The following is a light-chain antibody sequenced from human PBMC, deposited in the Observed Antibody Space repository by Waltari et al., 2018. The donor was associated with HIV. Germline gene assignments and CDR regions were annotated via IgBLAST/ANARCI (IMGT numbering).Light chain of an antibody. CDR1: QSLSNTY. CDR2: GAS. CDR3: QQYDSSPLT. Sequence: EIVLTQSPGTLSLSPGERATLSYRASQSLSNTYLAWYQQRPGQAPRLLIFGASGRATGIPDRFSGSGSGTDFTLTISRLEPEDFAVYHCQQYDSSPLTFGGGTKVEIK. V-gene: IGKV3-20*01. J-gene: IGKJ4*01.